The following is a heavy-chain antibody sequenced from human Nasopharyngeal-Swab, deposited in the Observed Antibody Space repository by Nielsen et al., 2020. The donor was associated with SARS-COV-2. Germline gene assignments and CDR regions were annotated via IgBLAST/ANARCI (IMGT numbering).Heavy chain of an antibody. Sequence: ASVKVSCKASGYTFTSYAMHWVRQAPGQRLERMGWINAGNGNTKYSQKFQGRVTITRDTSATTAYMELSSLRSEDTAVYYCAFVSYDSSGYYYSYWGQGTLVTVSS. CDR2: INAGNGNT. D-gene: IGHD3-22*01. CDR3: AFVSYDSSGYYYSY. CDR1: GYTFTSYA. J-gene: IGHJ4*02. V-gene: IGHV1-3*01.